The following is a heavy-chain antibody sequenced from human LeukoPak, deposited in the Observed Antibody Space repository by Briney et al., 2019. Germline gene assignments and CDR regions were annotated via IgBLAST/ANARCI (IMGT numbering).Heavy chain of an antibody. CDR2: ISYDKSNK. V-gene: IGHV3-30-3*01. Sequence: PGRSLRLSCEASGFTFSNYAIHWVRQAPGKGLEWEAVISYDKSNKYYADSVKGRFTISRDNSKDTLYLQMNSLRAEDTAVYYCARAPREGFSGSYHDYWGQGTLVTVSS. D-gene: IGHD1-26*01. CDR1: GFTFSNYA. CDR3: ARAPREGFSGSYHDY. J-gene: IGHJ4*02.